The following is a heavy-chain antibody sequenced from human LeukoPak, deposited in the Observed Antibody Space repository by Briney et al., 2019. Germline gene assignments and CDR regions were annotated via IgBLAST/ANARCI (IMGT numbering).Heavy chain of an antibody. J-gene: IGHJ4*02. V-gene: IGHV3-7*01. CDR2: IKQGGGEK. CDR3: VKGVVASGGDY. CDR1: GFTFSSFW. Sequence: GGSLRLSCAASGFTFSSFWMSWVRQAPGKGPEWVANIKQGGGEKHYVDSVKGRFTISRDNAKNSLYLQMNSLRAEDTAIYYCVKGVVASGGDYWGQRTRVTVSS. D-gene: IGHD2-15*01.